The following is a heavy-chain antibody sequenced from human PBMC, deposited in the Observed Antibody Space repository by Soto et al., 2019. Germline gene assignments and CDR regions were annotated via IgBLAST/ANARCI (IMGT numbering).Heavy chain of an antibody. CDR2: VHSASNT. Sequence: EVQLVESGGQLMQRGGSLTLSCAASGFTGRTSAMSWVRQVPGKGLEWVAGVHSASNTYYADSVKGRFTISRDSSQNTLSLRLASLRVDDTAVYYCVRENGNSTAYYFDSWGQGTLVTVSS. J-gene: IGHJ4*02. D-gene: IGHD2-8*01. CDR3: VRENGNSTAYYFDS. V-gene: IGHV3-53*01. CDR1: GFTGRTSA.